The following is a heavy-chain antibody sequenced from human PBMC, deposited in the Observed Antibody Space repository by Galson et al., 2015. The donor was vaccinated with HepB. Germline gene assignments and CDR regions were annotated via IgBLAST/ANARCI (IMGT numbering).Heavy chain of an antibody. CDR1: GFTFSNAW. CDR2: IKSKTDGGTT. D-gene: IGHD3-3*01. J-gene: IGHJ6*03. CDR3: TTEGSLRITIFGVVSSYMDV. Sequence: SLRLSCAASGFTFSNAWMSWVRQAPGKGLEWVGRIKSKTDGGTTDYAAPVKGRFTISRDDSKNTLYLQMNSLKTEDTAVYYCTTEGSLRITIFGVVSSYMDVWVKGTTFTVSS. V-gene: IGHV3-15*01.